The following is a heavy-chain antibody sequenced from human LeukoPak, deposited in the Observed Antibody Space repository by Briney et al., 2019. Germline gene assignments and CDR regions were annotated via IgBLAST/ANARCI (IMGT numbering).Heavy chain of an antibody. Sequence: ASVKVSCKASGYTFTSYGISWVRQAPGQGLEWMGWIGAYNGNTNYAQKLQGRVTMTTDTSTSTAYMELRSLRSDDTAVYYCARDHYDYNWFDPWGQGTLVTVSS. CDR3: ARDHYDYNWFDP. J-gene: IGHJ5*02. V-gene: IGHV1-18*01. D-gene: IGHD3-22*01. CDR1: GYTFTSYG. CDR2: IGAYNGNT.